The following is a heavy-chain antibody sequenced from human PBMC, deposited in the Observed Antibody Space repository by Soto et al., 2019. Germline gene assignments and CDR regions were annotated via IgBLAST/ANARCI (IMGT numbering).Heavy chain of an antibody. CDR3: ARESGTTFDY. CDR2: ISSSSSYI. V-gene: IGHV3-21*01. J-gene: IGHJ4*02. Sequence: TGGSLRLSCAASGFTFSSYSMNWVRQAPGKGLEWVSSISSSSSYIYYADSVKGRFTISRDNAKNSLYLQMNSLRAEDTAVYYCARESGTTFDYWGQGTLVTVSS. CDR1: GFTFSSYS. D-gene: IGHD1-1*01.